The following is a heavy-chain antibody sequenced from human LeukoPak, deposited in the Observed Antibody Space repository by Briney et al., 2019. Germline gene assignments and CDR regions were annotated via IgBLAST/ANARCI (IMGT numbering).Heavy chain of an antibody. CDR1: GFTFSRNA. D-gene: IGHD4/OR15-4a*01. CDR3: ARRAGAYSHPYDY. Sequence: GGSLRLSCAASGFTFSRNAMHWVRQAPGKGLEWVAVISYDGSTTYYSDSVKGRFTISRDNSKNTLYLQMNSLRAEDTAVYYCARRAGAYSHPYDYWGQGTLATVSS. J-gene: IGHJ4*02. CDR2: ISYDGSTT. V-gene: IGHV3-30*14.